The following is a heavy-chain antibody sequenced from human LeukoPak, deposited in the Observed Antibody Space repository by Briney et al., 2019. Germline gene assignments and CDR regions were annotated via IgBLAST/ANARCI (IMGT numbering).Heavy chain of an antibody. Sequence: SETLSLTCTVSGGSISSSSYYWGWIRQPQGKGLEWIGSIYYSGSTYYNPSLKSRVTISVDTSKNQFSLKLSSVTAADTAVYYCARHHSGYSSSWPTEYFQHWGQGTLVTVSS. CDR1: GGSISSSSYY. J-gene: IGHJ1*01. D-gene: IGHD6-13*01. CDR2: IYYSGST. CDR3: ARHHSGYSSSWPTEYFQH. V-gene: IGHV4-39*01.